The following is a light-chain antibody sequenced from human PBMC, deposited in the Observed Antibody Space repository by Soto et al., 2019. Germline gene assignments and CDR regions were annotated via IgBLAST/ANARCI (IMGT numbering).Light chain of an antibody. CDR1: NSNIGSYT. J-gene: IGLJ3*02. CDR3: AAWDDSLNGPV. Sequence: QAVVTQPPSASGTPGQRVTISCSGSNSNIGSYTVNWYQQLPGTAPRLLMYNSNERPSGVPDRFSGSKSGTSASLAISGLQSEDEADYYCAAWDDSLNGPVFGGGTKVTVL. V-gene: IGLV1-44*01. CDR2: NSN.